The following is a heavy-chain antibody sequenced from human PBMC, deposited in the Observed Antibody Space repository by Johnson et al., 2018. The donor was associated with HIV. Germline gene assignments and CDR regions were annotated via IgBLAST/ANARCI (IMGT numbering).Heavy chain of an antibody. CDR2: VNWNGGST. V-gene: IGHV3-20*04. J-gene: IGHJ3*02. D-gene: IGHD6-13*01. CDR3: ASHRSIAADDAFDI. Sequence: VQLVESGGGMVRPGGSLRLSCPASGFIFNDYFMNWVRQAPGKGLEWVSGVNWNGGSTGYADSVKGRFTISRDNAKNSLYLQMKSLRAEDTALYYCASHRSIAADDAFDIWGQGTMVTVSS. CDR1: GFIFNDYF.